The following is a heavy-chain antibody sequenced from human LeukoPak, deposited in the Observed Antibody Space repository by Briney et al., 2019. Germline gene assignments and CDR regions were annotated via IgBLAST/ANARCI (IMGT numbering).Heavy chain of an antibody. CDR3: ARVQYTSTWFIDY. CDR1: GFTFNNYW. V-gene: IGHV3-7*02. Sequence: GGSLRLSCVVSGFTFNNYWMSWVRQAPGKGLEWVANINQDGSVKYYLDSVKGRFTISRDNAKNTLFLQMNSLRAEDTAVYYCARVQYTSTWFIDYWGQGTLVTVSS. J-gene: IGHJ4*02. D-gene: IGHD6-13*01. CDR2: INQDGSVK.